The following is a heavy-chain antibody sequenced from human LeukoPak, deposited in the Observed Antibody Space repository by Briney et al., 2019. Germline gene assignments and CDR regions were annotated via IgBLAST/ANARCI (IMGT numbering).Heavy chain of an antibody. J-gene: IGHJ3*02. CDR1: GYTFTSYG. CDR2: ISAYNGYT. D-gene: IGHD4-17*01. V-gene: IGHV1-18*01. Sequence: ASVKVSCKASGYTFTSYGISWVRQAPGQGLDWMGWISAYNGYTHYAQRFQGRVTMTTDTSTSTAYMELRSLRSDDTAVYYCARRPVTRSDAFDIWGQGTMVTVSS. CDR3: ARRPVTRSDAFDI.